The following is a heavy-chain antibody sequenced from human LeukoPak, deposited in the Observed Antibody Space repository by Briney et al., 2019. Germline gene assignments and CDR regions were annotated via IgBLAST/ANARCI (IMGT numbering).Heavy chain of an antibody. CDR3: ARSWELLAAFDI. J-gene: IGHJ3*02. CDR2: IIPIFGTA. D-gene: IGHD1-26*01. CDR1: GGTFSSYA. V-gene: IGHV1-69*13. Sequence: GASVKVSCKASGGTFSSYAISWVRQAPGQGLEWMGGIIPIFGTANYAQKFQGRVTITADESTSTAYMELSSLRSEDTAVYYRARSWELLAAFDIWGQGTMVTVSS.